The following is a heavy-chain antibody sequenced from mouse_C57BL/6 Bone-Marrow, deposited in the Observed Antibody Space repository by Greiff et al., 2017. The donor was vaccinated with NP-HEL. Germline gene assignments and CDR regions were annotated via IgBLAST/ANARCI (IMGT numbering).Heavy chain of an antibody. V-gene: IGHV1-9*01. D-gene: IGHD1-1*01. Sequence: QVQLQQSGAELMKPGASVKLSCKATGYTFTGYWIEWVKQRPGHGLEWIGEILPGSGSTNYNEKFKGKATFTADTSSNTAYMQLSSLTTEDSAICYCARGYGNYYGTWGKGTTLTVSS. CDR3: ARGYGNYYGT. CDR2: ILPGSGST. CDR1: GYTFTGYW. J-gene: IGHJ2*01.